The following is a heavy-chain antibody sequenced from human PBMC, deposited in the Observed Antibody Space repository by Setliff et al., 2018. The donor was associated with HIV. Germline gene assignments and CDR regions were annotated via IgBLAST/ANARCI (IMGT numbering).Heavy chain of an antibody. CDR1: GYTFTSYY. CDR2: INPSGGST. CDR3: TRDSRYYYDISGYYPF. D-gene: IGHD3-22*01. V-gene: IGHV1-46*03. Sequence: ASVKVSCKASGYTFTSYYMHWVRQAPGQGLEWMGIINPSGGSTSYAQKFQGRVTMTRDTSTSTVYMELSSLRSEDTAVYYCTRDSRYYYDISGYYPFWGQGTLVTVSS. J-gene: IGHJ4*02.